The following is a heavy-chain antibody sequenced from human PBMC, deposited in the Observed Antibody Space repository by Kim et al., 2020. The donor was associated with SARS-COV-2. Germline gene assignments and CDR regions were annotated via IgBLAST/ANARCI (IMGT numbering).Heavy chain of an antibody. CDR3: ARHSIEYSSSHFDY. Sequence: NPTLKIRVTISVDTSKNQFSLKLSSVTAADTAVYYCARHSIEYSSSHFDYWGQGTLVTVSS. J-gene: IGHJ4*02. D-gene: IGHD6-6*01. V-gene: IGHV4-39*01.